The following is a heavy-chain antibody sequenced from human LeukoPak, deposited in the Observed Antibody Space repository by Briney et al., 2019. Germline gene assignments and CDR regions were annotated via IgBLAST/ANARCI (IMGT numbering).Heavy chain of an antibody. J-gene: IGHJ2*01. V-gene: IGHV3-30*18. Sequence: PGGSLRLSCAASGFTFSSYGMHWVRQAPGKGLEWVAVISYDGSNKYYADSVKGRFTISRDNSKNTLYLQMNSLRAEDTAVYYCAKGASMVAATYWYFDLWGRGTPVSVSS. CDR1: GFTFSSYG. D-gene: IGHD2-15*01. CDR2: ISYDGSNK. CDR3: AKGASMVAATYWYFDL.